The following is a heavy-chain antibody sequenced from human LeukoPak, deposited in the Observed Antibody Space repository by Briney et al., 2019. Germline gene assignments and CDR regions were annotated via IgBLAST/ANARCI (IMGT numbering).Heavy chain of an antibody. CDR1: GFTFSNAW. CDR2: IRSKTDGGTT. J-gene: IGHJ4*02. CDR3: AKDPADRPPFLRTSS. D-gene: IGHD6-6*01. V-gene: IGHV3-15*01. Sequence: GGSLRLSCAASGFTFSNAWMSWVRQAPGKGLEWVGRIRSKTDGGTTDYAAPVKGRFTISRDDSKNTLYLQMNSLRAEDTAVYYCAKDPADRPPFLRTSSWGQGTLVTVSS.